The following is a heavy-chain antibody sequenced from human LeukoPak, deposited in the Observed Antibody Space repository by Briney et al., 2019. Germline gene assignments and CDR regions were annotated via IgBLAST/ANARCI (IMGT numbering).Heavy chain of an antibody. CDR3: ARDPQINAFDI. V-gene: IGHV3-66*01. CDR1: GFTVSNSY. CDR2: IYGGGTT. J-gene: IGHJ3*02. Sequence: QSGGSLRLSCAASGFTVSNSYMNWVRQAPGKVLEWVSAIYGGGTTYYADSVKGRFTISRDTSKNTLYLQMNSLRAEDTAVYYCARDPQINAFDIWGQGTMVTVSS.